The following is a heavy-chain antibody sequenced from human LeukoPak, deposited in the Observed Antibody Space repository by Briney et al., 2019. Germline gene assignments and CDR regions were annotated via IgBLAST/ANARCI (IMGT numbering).Heavy chain of an antibody. CDR2: ISGSGGST. CDR3: ANSPRGYSYGTRQFDY. D-gene: IGHD5-18*01. Sequence: GGSLRLSCAASGFTFSSYAMSWVRHAPGKGLEWVSAISGSGGSTYYADSVKGRFTISRDNSKNTLYLQMNSLRAEDTAVYYCANSPRGYSYGTRQFDYWGQGTLVTVSS. CDR1: GFTFSSYA. J-gene: IGHJ4*02. V-gene: IGHV3-23*01.